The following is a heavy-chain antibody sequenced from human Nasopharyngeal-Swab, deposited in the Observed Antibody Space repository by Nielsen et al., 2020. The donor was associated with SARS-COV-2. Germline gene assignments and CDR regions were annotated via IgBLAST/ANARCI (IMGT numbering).Heavy chain of an antibody. V-gene: IGHV3-23*01. D-gene: IGHD5-18*01. Sequence: GGSLRLSCAASGFTFSSYAMSWVRQAPGKGLEWISSISGSGGSTYYADSVEGRSVKGRFTISRDNAKNSLYLQMNSLRAEDTAVYYCAREYGYSYGYICDYWGQGTLVTVSS. CDR3: AREYGYSYGYICDY. CDR1: GFTFSSYA. CDR2: ISGSGGST. J-gene: IGHJ4*02.